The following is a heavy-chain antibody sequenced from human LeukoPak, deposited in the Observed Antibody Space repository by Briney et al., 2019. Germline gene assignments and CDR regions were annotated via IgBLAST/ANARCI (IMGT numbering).Heavy chain of an antibody. CDR3: ARWYSSVWGIVDY. D-gene: IGHD6-19*01. CDR1: GGSFSGYY. V-gene: IGHV4-34*01. Sequence: SETLSLTCAVYGGSFSGYYWSWIRQPPGKGLEWIGEINHSGSTNYNPSLKSRVTISVDTSKNQFSLKLSSVTAADTAVYYCARWYSSVWGIVDYWGQGTLVTVSS. CDR2: INHSGST. J-gene: IGHJ4*02.